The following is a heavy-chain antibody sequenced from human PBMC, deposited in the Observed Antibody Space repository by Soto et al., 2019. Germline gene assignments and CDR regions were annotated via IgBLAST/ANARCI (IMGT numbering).Heavy chain of an antibody. CDR3: VKGSDVARQELDY. J-gene: IGHJ4*02. CDR1: EFTFSNFG. Sequence: QVQLVESGGGVVQPGRSLRLSCAASEFTFSNFGMHWVRQAPGKGLEWVAAISADGSDKYFSGSVKGRFTISRDNSKNTLFLQMNSLRVEDTAVYYCVKGSDVARQELDYWGKGTLVTVSS. D-gene: IGHD3-3*01. CDR2: ISADGSDK. V-gene: IGHV3-30*18.